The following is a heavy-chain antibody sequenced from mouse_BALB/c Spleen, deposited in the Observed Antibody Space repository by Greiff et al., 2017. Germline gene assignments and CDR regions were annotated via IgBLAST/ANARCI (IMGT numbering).Heavy chain of an antibody. D-gene: IGHD2-10*02. Sequence: DVKLVESGGGLVQPGGSLKLSCAASGFTFSSYTMSWVRQTPEKRLEWVAYISNGGGSTYYPDTVKGRFTISRDNAKNTLYLQMSSLKSEDTAMYYCARSGYGNYRAMDYWGQGTSVTVSS. V-gene: IGHV5-12-2*01. J-gene: IGHJ4*01. CDR3: ARSGYGNYRAMDY. CDR2: ISNGGGST. CDR1: GFTFSSYT.